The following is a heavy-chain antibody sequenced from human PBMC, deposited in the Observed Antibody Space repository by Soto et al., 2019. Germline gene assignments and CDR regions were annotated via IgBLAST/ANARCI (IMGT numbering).Heavy chain of an antibody. CDR1: GFTFRTYW. D-gene: IGHD5-18*01. J-gene: IGHJ6*02. CDR3: ARDGSTSWYSYDYHGMDV. V-gene: IGHV3-7*05. CDR2: INQDGSEK. Sequence: EVQLVESGGGLVQPGGSLRLSCGASGFTFRTYWLSWVRQVPGKGLEWVASINQDGSEKNYVDSVKGRFTISRDNAKNSLHLQMSSLRAEDTALYYCARDGSTSWYSYDYHGMDVWGQGTTVTVSS.